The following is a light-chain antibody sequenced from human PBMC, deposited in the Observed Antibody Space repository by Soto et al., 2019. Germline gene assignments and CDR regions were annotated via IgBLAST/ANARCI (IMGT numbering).Light chain of an antibody. CDR1: QGISSY. CDR2: AAS. CDR3: QQLNSYPFT. Sequence: IQLTQSPSSLSASVGARVTITCRASQGISSYLAWYQQKPGQAPRLLIYAASTLQGGVPSRFSGTGSGTDFTLTISSLQPEDFATYSCQQLNSYPFTFGPGTKVDIK. V-gene: IGKV1-9*01. J-gene: IGKJ3*01.